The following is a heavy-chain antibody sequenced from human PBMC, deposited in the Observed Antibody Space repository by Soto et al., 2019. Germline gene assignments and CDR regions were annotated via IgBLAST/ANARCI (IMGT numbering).Heavy chain of an antibody. CDR2: ILHDGSNT. D-gene: IGHD4-4*01. J-gene: IGHJ6*02. Sequence: LRLSCAASGFTFSNYGMHWVRQAPGKGLEWVAAILHDGSNTNYVDSVKGRFTISRDNSKNTLYLEMNSLRAEDTAVYHCAKSRDGYSFYYFYGMDVWGQGTMVTVSS. CDR1: GFTFSNYG. CDR3: AKSRDGYSFYYFYGMDV. V-gene: IGHV3-30*18.